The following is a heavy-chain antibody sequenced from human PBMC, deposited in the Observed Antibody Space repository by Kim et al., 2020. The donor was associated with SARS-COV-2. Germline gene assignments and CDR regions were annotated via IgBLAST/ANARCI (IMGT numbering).Heavy chain of an antibody. V-gene: IGHV1-18*04. CDR3: ARSLHSDYDFGDGFTHNWF. Sequence: ASVKVSCKASGYSFTTFGITWVRQAPGQGLEWMGWIKPNSGNTNYAEKFQGRFTITADTSTTTAYMELQRLPSYDTAVYYCARSLHSDYDFGDGFTHNWF. CDR2: IKPNSGNT. J-gene: IGHJ5*01. D-gene: IGHD3-3*01. CDR1: GYSFTTFG.